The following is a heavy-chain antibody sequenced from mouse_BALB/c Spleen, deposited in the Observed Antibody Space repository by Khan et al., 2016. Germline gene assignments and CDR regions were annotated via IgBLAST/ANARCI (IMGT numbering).Heavy chain of an antibody. CDR1: GFNIKDTY. CDR3: ARGGNYVELGN. J-gene: IGHJ3*01. V-gene: IGHV14-3*02. Sequence: VQLKESGAELVKPGASVKLSCTASGFNIKDTYMHWVKQRPEQGLEWIGRIDPANGNSKYDPKFQGKAAITADTSSNTAYLQLSSLTSEDTAVSYCARGGNYVELGNWGQGTLVTVSA. CDR2: IDPANGNS. D-gene: IGHD2-1*01.